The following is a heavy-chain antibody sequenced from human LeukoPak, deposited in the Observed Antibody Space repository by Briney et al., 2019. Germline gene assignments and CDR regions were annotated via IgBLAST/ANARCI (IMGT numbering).Heavy chain of an antibody. D-gene: IGHD3-22*01. CDR3: ARDRYDSSGYLRH. CDR2: ITTSDGNT. V-gene: IGHV3-23*01. CDR1: GFTFSSHT. J-gene: IGHJ4*02. Sequence: GGSLRLSCAASGFTFSSHTMSWVRQAPGKGLEWVSTITTSDGNTYYADSVKGRFTVSRDNSKNTLYLQMNSLRAEDTAVYYCARDRYDSSGYLRHWGQGTLVAVSS.